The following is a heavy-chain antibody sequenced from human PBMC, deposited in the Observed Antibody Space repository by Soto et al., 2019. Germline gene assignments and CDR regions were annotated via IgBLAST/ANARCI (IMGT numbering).Heavy chain of an antibody. D-gene: IGHD3-22*01. CDR3: ARQYYDSSGYRLIDY. CDR1: GYSFTSYW. Sequence: LGESLKISCKGSGYSFTSYWIGWVRQMPGKGLEWMGIIYPGDSDTRYSPSFQGQVTISADKSISTAYLQWSSLKASDTAMYYCARQYYDSSGYRLIDYWGQGTLVTVSS. CDR2: IYPGDSDT. V-gene: IGHV5-51*01. J-gene: IGHJ4*02.